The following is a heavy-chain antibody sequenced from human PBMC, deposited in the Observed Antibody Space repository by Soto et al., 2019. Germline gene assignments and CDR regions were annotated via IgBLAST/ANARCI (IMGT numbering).Heavy chain of an antibody. CDR1: GGSIANNNYF. CDR2: AAYSGGT. J-gene: IGHJ4*02. CDR3: ARDWDTAMPTQPGAFDY. D-gene: IGHD5-18*01. V-gene: IGHV4-39*02. Sequence: SETLSVTCTVSGGSIANNNYFWGWVRHPPGKGLEWIGSAAYSGGTYKNPSLKSRVTVSVDTSKNQFSLKLTSVTAEDTAVYYCARDWDTAMPTQPGAFDYWGQGTLVTVSS.